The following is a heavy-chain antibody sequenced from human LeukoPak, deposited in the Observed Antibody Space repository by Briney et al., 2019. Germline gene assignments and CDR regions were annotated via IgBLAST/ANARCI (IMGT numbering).Heavy chain of an antibody. D-gene: IGHD5-24*01. V-gene: IGHV4-59*01. J-gene: IGHJ6*03. CDR3: ARVRDGYNYYYYYYMDV. Sequence: SETLSLTCTVSGGSISSYYWSWIRQPPGKGLEWIGYIYYSGSTNYNPSLKSRVTISVDTSKNQFSLKLSSATAADTAVYYCARVRDGYNYYYYYYMDVWGKGTTVTVSS. CDR1: GGSISSYY. CDR2: IYYSGST.